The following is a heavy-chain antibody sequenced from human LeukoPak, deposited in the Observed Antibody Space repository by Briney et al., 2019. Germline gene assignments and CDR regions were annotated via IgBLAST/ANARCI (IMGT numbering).Heavy chain of an antibody. J-gene: IGHJ4*02. CDR2: IYYSGST. V-gene: IGHV4-59*01. CDR1: GGSISSYY. D-gene: IGHD3-22*01. Sequence: SETLSLTCTVSGGSISSYYWSWIRQPPGKGLEWIGYIYYSGSTNYNPSLKSRVTISVDTSKNQFSLKLSSVTAADTAVYYCARGPRKIHYYDSSGYYDYWGQGTLVTVSS. CDR3: ARGPRKIHYYDSSGYYDY.